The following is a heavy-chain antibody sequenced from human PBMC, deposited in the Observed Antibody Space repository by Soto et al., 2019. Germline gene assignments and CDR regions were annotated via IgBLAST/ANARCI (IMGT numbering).Heavy chain of an antibody. Sequence: VGSLRLSCAASGFSFSHYWMHWVRQAPGKGLVWVSRISPDGRTTTYADSVKGRFTISRDKAKSTLYLQMNSLTVEDGAVYYCADSWLPTSYWGPGTLVTVSS. CDR3: ADSWLPTSY. V-gene: IGHV3-74*01. J-gene: IGHJ4*02. CDR2: ISPDGRTT. CDR1: GFSFSHYW. D-gene: IGHD3-10*01.